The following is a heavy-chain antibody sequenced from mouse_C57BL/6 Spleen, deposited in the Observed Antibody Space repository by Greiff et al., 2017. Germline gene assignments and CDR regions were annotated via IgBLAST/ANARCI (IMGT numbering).Heavy chain of an antibody. J-gene: IGHJ2*01. CDR2: IRLKSDNYAT. V-gene: IGHV6-3*01. CDR1: GFTFSNYW. Sequence: EVKVEESGGGLVQPGGSMKLSCVASGFTFSNYWMNWVRQSPEKGLEWVAQIRLKSDNYATHYAESVKGRFTISSDDSKSSVYLQMNNLRAEDTGIYYCTDDFDYWGQGTTLTVSS. CDR3: TDDFDY.